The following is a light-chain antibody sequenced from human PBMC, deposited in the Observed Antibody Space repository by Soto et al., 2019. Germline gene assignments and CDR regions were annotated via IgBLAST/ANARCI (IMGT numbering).Light chain of an antibody. J-gene: IGLJ1*01. Sequence: QSVLTQPPSASGTPGQGVTISCSGSTSNIGSNYVYWYQQLPGTAPKLLIYRNNQRPSGVPDRFSGSKSGTSASPAISGLRSDDEADYLCATWDDSLNGFYVLGNGTKVTVL. CDR2: RNN. CDR3: ATWDDSLNGFYV. V-gene: IGLV1-47*01. CDR1: TSNIGSNY.